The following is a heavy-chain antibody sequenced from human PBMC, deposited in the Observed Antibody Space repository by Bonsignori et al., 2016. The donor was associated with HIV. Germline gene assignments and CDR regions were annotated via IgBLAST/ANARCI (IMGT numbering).Heavy chain of an antibody. Sequence: WIRQPPGKGLEWVGFIRSKAYGGTTEYAASVKGRFTISRDDSKSIAYLQMNSLKTEDTAVYYCTTTGVTTWYFDLWGRGTLVTSPQ. CDR2: IRSKAYGGTT. J-gene: IGHJ2*01. CDR3: TTTGVTTWYFDL. D-gene: IGHD4-17*01. V-gene: IGHV3-49*02.